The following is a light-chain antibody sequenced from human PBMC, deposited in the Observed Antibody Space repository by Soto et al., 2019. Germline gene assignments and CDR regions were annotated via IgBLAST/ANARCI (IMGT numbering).Light chain of an antibody. CDR1: QSVSSY. J-gene: IGKJ4*01. CDR3: QQYGTSPLD. V-gene: IGKV3-11*01. Sequence: EIVLTQAPATLSLSPGERGTLSCRASQSVSSYLAWYQQKPGQAPRLLIYDASNRATGIPARFSGSGSGTDLTLTISSLQFEDFAVHYCQQYGTSPLDVGGMTKGDI. CDR2: DAS.